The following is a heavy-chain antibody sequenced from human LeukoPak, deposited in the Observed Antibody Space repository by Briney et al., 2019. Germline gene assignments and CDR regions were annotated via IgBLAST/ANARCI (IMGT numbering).Heavy chain of an antibody. V-gene: IGHV3-74*01. CDR1: GFPFSVSW. CDR2: ITTDETT. D-gene: IGHD3-10*01. J-gene: IGHJ5*02. Sequence: GGSLRLSCAASGFPFSVSWMHWFRQVPGKGLMWVSRITTDETTTYADSVRGRFSISRDNAKNTVYLQMNSLRVEDTAVYYCAKEHSGSYPDPNRENWFDPWGQGTLVTVSS. CDR3: AKEHSGSYPDPNRENWFDP.